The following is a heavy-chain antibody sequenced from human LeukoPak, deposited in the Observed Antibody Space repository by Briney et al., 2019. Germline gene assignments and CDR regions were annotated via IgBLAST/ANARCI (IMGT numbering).Heavy chain of an antibody. V-gene: IGHV3-23*01. J-gene: IGHJ4*02. CDR2: ISGSGDST. CDR1: GFTLSSRA. CDR3: AKSLDGSGSYYNGDY. D-gene: IGHD3-10*01. Sequence: GGSLRLSCAASGFTLSSRAMNWVRQAPGKGLEWVSTISGSGDSTYYADSVAGRFVISRDNSKNTLYLQMNSLRAEDTALYFCAKSLDGSGSYYNGDYWGQGTLVTVSS.